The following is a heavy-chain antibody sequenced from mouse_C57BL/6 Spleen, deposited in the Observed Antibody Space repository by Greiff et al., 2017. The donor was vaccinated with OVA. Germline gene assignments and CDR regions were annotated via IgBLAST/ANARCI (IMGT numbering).Heavy chain of an antibody. V-gene: IGHV3-6*01. CDR2: ISYDGSN. D-gene: IGHD1-1*01. Sequence: EVQLQESGPGLVKPSQSLSLTCSVTGYSITSYSFWSWLRPSPGNILEWLGNISYDGSNNYTPYIKNRISITRDTSKNQFFQKLNSVTTENTATYSCAGDITTGVADYAMDYWGQGTSGTVSS. CDR1: GYSITSYSF. CDR3: AGDITTGVADYAMDY. J-gene: IGHJ4*01.